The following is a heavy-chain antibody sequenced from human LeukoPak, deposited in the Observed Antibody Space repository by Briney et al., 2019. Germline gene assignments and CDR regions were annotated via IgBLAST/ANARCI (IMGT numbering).Heavy chain of an antibody. D-gene: IGHD3-3*01. Sequence: GGSLRLSCAASGVTFSNAWMSWVRQAPGKGLEWVGRIKSKTDGGTTDYAAPVKGRFTISRDDSKNTLYLQMNSLKTEDTAVYYCTTTPPDYDFWSGPPVWGQGTMVTVSS. CDR1: GVTFSNAW. CDR2: IKSKTDGGTT. CDR3: TTTPPDYDFWSGPPV. V-gene: IGHV3-15*01. J-gene: IGHJ3*01.